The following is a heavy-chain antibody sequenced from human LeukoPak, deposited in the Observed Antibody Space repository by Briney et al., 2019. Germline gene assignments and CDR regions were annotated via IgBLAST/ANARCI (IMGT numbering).Heavy chain of an antibody. V-gene: IGHV3-7*04. CDR3: VRRNWEPSDY. Sequence: GGSLRLSCAASGFTFTNYWMASVRQAPGQGLEWVANIKQDGSEQNYVGSVKGRFTISRDNAKNSLYLQMTNLRAEDTAVYYCVRRNWEPSDYWGQGALVTVSS. CDR2: IKQDGSEQ. D-gene: IGHD7-27*01. CDR1: GFTFTNYW. J-gene: IGHJ4*02.